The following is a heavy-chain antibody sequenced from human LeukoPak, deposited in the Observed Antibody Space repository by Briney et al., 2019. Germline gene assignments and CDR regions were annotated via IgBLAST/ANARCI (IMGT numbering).Heavy chain of an antibody. V-gene: IGHV3-15*01. CDR1: GFIFGNDW. Sequence: GGSLRLSCAASGFIFGNDWMSWVRQAPGKGLEWVGRIKNKIDGGTADYAAPVKGRFTISRDDSKNMLYLQMNSLRTEDTAVYYCTSYNDRDAFNIWGQGTMVTVS. CDR3: TSYNDRDAFNI. CDR2: IKNKIDGGTA. D-gene: IGHD3-3*01. J-gene: IGHJ3*02.